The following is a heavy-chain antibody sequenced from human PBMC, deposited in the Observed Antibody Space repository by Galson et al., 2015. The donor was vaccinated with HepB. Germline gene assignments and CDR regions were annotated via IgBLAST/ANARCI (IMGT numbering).Heavy chain of an antibody. V-gene: IGHV4-39*07. J-gene: IGHJ3*02. CDR1: GDSINSRSYY. Sequence: SETLSLTCTVSGDSINSRSYYWGWVRQPPGKGLEWIASLSYSGKSYYNPSLKSRATISGDTSKNQFSLNLSSVTAADTAVYYCARYREYAFDIWGQGTMVTVSS. CDR3: ARYREYAFDI. CDR2: LSYSGKS. D-gene: IGHD3-10*01.